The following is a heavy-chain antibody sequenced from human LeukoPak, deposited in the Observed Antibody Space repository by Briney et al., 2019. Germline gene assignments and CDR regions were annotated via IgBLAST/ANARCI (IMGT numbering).Heavy chain of an antibody. J-gene: IGHJ4*02. CDR2: IYTSGST. CDR1: GGSINNYY. D-gene: IGHD1-26*01. Sequence: PSETPSLTCTVSGGSINNYYWSWIRQPAGKGLEWIGRIYTSGSTNYNPSLKSRVTMSVDTSENQFSLKMSSVTAADTAVYYCARTYSGSHDYWGQGTLVTVSS. V-gene: IGHV4-4*07. CDR3: ARTYSGSHDY.